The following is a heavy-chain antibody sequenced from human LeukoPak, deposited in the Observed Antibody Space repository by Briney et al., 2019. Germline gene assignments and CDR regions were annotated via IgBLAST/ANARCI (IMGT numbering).Heavy chain of an antibody. CDR1: GFTFSSYW. Sequence: HPGGSLRLSCAASGFTFSSYWMRWVRQAPGKGLEWVAKIKQDGREKYNVDSVKGRFTISRDNAKNSLYLQINRRRAEDTAVYYCALALGYYDHDAFDIWGQGTMVTVSS. CDR3: ALALGYYDHDAFDI. CDR2: IKQDGREK. J-gene: IGHJ3*02. V-gene: IGHV3-7*01. D-gene: IGHD3-22*01.